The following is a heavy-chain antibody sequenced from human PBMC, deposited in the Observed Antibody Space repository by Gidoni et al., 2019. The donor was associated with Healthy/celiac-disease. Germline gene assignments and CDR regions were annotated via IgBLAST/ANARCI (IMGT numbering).Heavy chain of an antibody. J-gene: IGHJ6*02. CDR1: GYTFTRYD. Sequence: QVQLVQSGAEVKKPGASVKVSCKASGYTFTRYDINWVRQATGQGLEWMGWMNPNSGNTGYAQKFQGRVTMTRNTSISTAYMELSSLRSEDTAVYYCAREDSGWPHPGWNYYYGMDVWGQGTTVTVSS. D-gene: IGHD6-19*01. CDR3: AREDSGWPHPGWNYYYGMDV. V-gene: IGHV1-8*01. CDR2: MNPNSGNT.